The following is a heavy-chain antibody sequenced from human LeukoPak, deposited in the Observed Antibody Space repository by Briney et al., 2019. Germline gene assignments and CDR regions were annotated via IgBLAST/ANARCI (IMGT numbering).Heavy chain of an antibody. CDR3: ARSGYYGSGSYSDY. Sequence: GGSLRLSCAASGFNFSSYWMHWVRQAPGKGLVWVSRINSDGSSTSYADSVKGRFTMSRDNAKNTLYLQMNSLRAEDTAVYYCARSGYYGSGSYSDYWGQGTLVTVSS. CDR2: INSDGSST. CDR1: GFNFSSYW. D-gene: IGHD3-10*01. J-gene: IGHJ4*02. V-gene: IGHV3-74*01.